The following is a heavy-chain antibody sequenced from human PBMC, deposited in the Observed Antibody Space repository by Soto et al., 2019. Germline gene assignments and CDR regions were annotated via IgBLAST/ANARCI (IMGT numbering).Heavy chain of an antibody. V-gene: IGHV1-18*01. CDR1: GYTFTNYG. J-gene: IGHJ5*02. D-gene: IGHD3-22*01. Sequence: VKVSCKASGYTFTNYGITWVRLAPGRGLECMGWISAYNGNTKYAQKLQGRVTMTTDTSTSTAYMELRSLRSDDTALYYCAKVVVPGYFGPWGQGTLVTVSS. CDR2: ISAYNGNT. CDR3: AKVVVPGYFGP.